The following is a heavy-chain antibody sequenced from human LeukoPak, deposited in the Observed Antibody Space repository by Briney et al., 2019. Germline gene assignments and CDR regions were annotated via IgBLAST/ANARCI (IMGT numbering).Heavy chain of an antibody. CDR1: GASINGYF. CDR2: VSHTGAT. CDR3: ARDLRGPLYTFRL. D-gene: IGHD3-3*01. V-gene: IGHV4-59*01. J-gene: IGHJ6*04. Sequence: SETQSLTFSGSGASINGYFLSWVRQTPEKGLEWIGYVSHTGATTSNPTLKSRVSITIDTSKSQISLTMTSVTAADSALYYCARDLRGPLYTFRLWRTGPTVSVSA.